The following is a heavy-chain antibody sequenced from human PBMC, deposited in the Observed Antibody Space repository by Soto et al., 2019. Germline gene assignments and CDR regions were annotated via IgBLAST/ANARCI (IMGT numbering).Heavy chain of an antibody. CDR3: ARDVRRWLQFGYYYYGMDV. V-gene: IGHV4-59*01. CDR2: IYYSGST. CDR1: GGSISSYY. D-gene: IGHD5-12*01. J-gene: IGHJ6*02. Sequence: QVQLQESGPGQVKPSETLSLTCTVSGGSISSYYWSWIRQPPGKGLEWIGYIYYSGSTNYNPSLKSRVTISVDTSKNQFSLKLSSVTAADTAVYHCARDVRRWLQFGYYYYGMDVWGQGTTVTVSS.